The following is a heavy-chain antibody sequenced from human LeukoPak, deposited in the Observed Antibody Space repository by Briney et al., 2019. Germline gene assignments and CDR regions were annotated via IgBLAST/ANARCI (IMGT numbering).Heavy chain of an antibody. V-gene: IGHV3-48*01. CDR1: GFTFSSYS. J-gene: IGHJ4*02. CDR3: ARGTGTYYYDSSGYYPGY. CDR2: ISSSSSTI. Sequence: PGGSLRLSCAASGFTFSSYSMNWVRQAPGKGLEWVSYISSSSSTIYYADSVKGRFTISRDNAKNSLYLQMNSLRAEDTAVYYCARGTGTYYYDSSGYYPGYWGQGTLVTVSS. D-gene: IGHD3-22*01.